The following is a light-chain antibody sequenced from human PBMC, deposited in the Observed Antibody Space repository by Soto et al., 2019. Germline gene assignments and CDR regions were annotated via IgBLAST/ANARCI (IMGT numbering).Light chain of an antibody. J-gene: IGKJ5*01. CDR3: QHYNNWPPIT. Sequence: EIVMTQSPATLSVSPGERVTLHCRASQSVTSNLAWYQHKPGQSPRLLIYRASARATGVPDRFSVSGSGTEYTLTISSLQSEDFAVYYCQHYNNWPPITFGQGTRLEIK. CDR1: QSVTSN. CDR2: RAS. V-gene: IGKV3-15*01.